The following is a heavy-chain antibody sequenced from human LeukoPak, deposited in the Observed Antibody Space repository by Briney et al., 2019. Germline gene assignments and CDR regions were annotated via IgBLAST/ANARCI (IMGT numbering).Heavy chain of an antibody. CDR3: AKDGGLWVSAHWGDS. V-gene: IGHV3-23*01. J-gene: IGHJ4*02. D-gene: IGHD7-27*01. CDR1: GFTFNNYA. Sequence: GGSLRLSCAASGFTFNNYAMSWVRQAPGKGLEWVSTITTSDGNTYYADSVKGRFTVSRDNSKNTLFLQMNSLRAEDTAVYYCAKDGGLWVSAHWGDSWGRGTLVTVSS. CDR2: ITTSDGNT.